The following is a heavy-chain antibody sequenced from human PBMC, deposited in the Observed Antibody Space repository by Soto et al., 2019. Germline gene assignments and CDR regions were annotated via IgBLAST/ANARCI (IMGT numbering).Heavy chain of an antibody. Sequence: ASVKVSCKASGYTFTSYGISWVRQAPGQGLEWMGWISAYNDNTNYAQKFQGRVTMTTDTSTSTAYMELRSLGSDDTAEYYCARDRQWLVSSAFDIWGQGTMVTVS. CDR3: ARDRQWLVSSAFDI. D-gene: IGHD6-19*01. CDR1: GYTFTSYG. V-gene: IGHV1-18*01. J-gene: IGHJ3*02. CDR2: ISAYNDNT.